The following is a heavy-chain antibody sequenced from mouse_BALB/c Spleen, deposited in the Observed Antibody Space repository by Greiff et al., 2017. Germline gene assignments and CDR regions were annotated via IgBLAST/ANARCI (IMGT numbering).Heavy chain of an antibody. D-gene: IGHD2-1*01. CDR1: GFSLTSYG. J-gene: IGHJ4*01. CDR2: IWAGGST. CDR3: ARNYGNFYAMDY. V-gene: IGHV2-9*02. Sequence: QVHVKQSGPGLVAPSQSLSITCTVSGFSLTSYGVHWVRQPPGKGLEWLGVIWAGGSTNYNSALMSRLSISKDNSKSQVFLKMNSLQTDDTAMYYCARNYGNFYAMDYWGQGTSVTVSS.